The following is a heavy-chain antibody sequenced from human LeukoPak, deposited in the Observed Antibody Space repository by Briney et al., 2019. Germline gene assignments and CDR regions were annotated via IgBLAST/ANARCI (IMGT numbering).Heavy chain of an antibody. CDR3: ALRMGLGSPLFDI. V-gene: IGHV2-70*11. D-gene: IGHD3-10*01. CDR2: IDWDDDK. J-gene: IGHJ3*02. Sequence: SGPTLVNPTQTLTLTCTFYGFSLSTSGMCVSWIRQPPGKALEWLARIDWDDDKYYITSLKTRLTISRDTSKNQVVLTMTNMDPVDTASYSCALRMGLGSPLFDIWGQGTMVTVSS. CDR1: GFSLSTSGMC.